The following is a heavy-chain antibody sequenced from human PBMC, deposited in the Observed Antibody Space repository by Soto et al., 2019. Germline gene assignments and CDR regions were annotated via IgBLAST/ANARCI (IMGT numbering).Heavy chain of an antibody. CDR1: GFTFSSYS. CDR2: ISSSSSTI. V-gene: IGHV3-48*02. J-gene: IGHJ5*02. Sequence: EMQLVESGGGLVQPGGSLRLSCAASGFTFSSYSMNWVRQAPGKGLEWVSYISSSSSTIYYADSVKGRFTISRDNAKNSLYLQMNSLRDEDTAVYYCARGEGDYVWGSYRTYNWFDPWGQGTLVTVSS. D-gene: IGHD3-16*02. CDR3: ARGEGDYVWGSYRTYNWFDP.